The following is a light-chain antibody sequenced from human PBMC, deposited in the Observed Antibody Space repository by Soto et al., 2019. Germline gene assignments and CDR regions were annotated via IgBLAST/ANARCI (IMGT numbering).Light chain of an antibody. CDR3: QQYHSTPKT. V-gene: IGKV4-1*01. CDR2: WAS. J-gene: IGKJ1*01. Sequence: DIVMTQSPDSLAVSLGERATINCKSSQSVLYSSNNKNYLAWYQQKPGQPPKLLIYWASTREFGVPDRFSGSGSGTDFTLTISSLQAEDVAVYYCQQYHSTPKTFGQGTKGEIK. CDR1: QSVLYSSNNKNY.